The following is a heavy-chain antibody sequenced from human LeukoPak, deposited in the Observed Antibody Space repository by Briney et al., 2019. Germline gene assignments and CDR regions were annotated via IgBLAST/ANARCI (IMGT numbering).Heavy chain of an antibody. CDR2: IIPIFGTA. J-gene: IGHJ4*02. D-gene: IGHD3-22*01. V-gene: IGHV1-69*13. Sequence: SVKVSCKASGYTFTSYDINWVRQATGQGLEWMGGIIPIFGTANYAQKFQGRVTITADESTSTAYMELSSLRSEDTAVYYCARDPRDYDSSGYYFDYWGQGTLVTVSS. CDR1: GYTFTSYD. CDR3: ARDPRDYDSSGYYFDY.